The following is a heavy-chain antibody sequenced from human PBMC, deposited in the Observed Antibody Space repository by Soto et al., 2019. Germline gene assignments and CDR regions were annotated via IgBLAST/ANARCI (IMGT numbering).Heavy chain of an antibody. CDR2: ISGSGGST. Sequence: EVQLLESGGGLVQPGGSLRLSCAASGFTFSSYAMSWVRQAPGKGLEWVSAISGSGGSTYYADSVKGRFTISRDNSKNTLYLQMNSLRAEDTAVYYCATQWLVLGAYYYWGQGTLVTVSS. CDR3: ATQWLVLGAYYY. D-gene: IGHD6-19*01. V-gene: IGHV3-23*01. CDR1: GFTFSSYA. J-gene: IGHJ4*02.